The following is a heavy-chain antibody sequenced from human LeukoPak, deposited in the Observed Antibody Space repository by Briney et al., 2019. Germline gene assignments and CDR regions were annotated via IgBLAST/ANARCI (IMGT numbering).Heavy chain of an antibody. Sequence: GGSLRLSCAASGFTFSSYGMHWVRQAPGKGLEWVAVISYDGSNKYYADSVKGRFTISRDNSKNTLYLQMNSLRVEDTAIYYCARGTIVASTRLFFDWWGQGTLVTVSS. CDR2: ISYDGSNK. J-gene: IGHJ5*01. D-gene: IGHD2-15*01. CDR1: GFTFSSYG. V-gene: IGHV3-30*03. CDR3: ARGTIVASTRLFFDW.